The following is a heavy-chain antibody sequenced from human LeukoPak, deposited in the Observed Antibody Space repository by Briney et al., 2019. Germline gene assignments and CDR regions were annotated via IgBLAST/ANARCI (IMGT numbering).Heavy chain of an antibody. CDR1: GYSFSNNW. Sequence: GESLKISCKGSGYSFSNNWIGWVRQMPGKGLEWMGIIYAGDSQTRYIPSFQGQVTISVDMSISTAYLQWSSLKASDIAVYYCARLSAGTYFRLDSWGQGTLLTVSS. J-gene: IGHJ4*02. CDR3: ARLSAGTYFRLDS. CDR2: IYAGDSQT. D-gene: IGHD1-26*01. V-gene: IGHV5-51*01.